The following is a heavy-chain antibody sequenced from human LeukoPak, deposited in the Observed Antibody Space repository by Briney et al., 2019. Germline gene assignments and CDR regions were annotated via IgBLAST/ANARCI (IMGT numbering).Heavy chain of an antibody. V-gene: IGHV4-34*01. CDR3: ARSSADYVWGSYRYTAEYFQH. CDR2: INHSGST. J-gene: IGHJ1*01. D-gene: IGHD3-16*02. CDR1: GGSFSGYY. Sequence: SETLSLTCAVYGGSFSGYYWSWIRQPPGKGLECIGEINHSGSTNYNPSLKSRVTISVDTSKNQFSLKLSSVTAADTAVYYCARSSADYVWGSYRYTAEYFQHWGQGTLVTVSS.